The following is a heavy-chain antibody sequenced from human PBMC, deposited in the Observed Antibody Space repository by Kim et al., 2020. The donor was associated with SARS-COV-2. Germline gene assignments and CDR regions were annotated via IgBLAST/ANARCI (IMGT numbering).Heavy chain of an antibody. J-gene: IGHJ4*02. D-gene: IGHD2-2*01. CDR3: SKGRSSNAWSSNDH. Sequence: GGSLRLSCAASGFIFSDYAINWVRQAPGKGLEWVSTISGNSGTYYADSVKGRFIISRDNSKNTYLQMTTLRAEDTAVYYCSKGRSSNAWSSNDHWGQGTLVTVSS. V-gene: IGHV3-23*01. CDR1: GFIFSDYA. CDR2: ISGNSGT.